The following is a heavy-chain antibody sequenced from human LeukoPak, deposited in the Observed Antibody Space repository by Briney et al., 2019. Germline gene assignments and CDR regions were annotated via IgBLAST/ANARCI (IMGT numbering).Heavy chain of an antibody. V-gene: IGHV3-30*18. CDR3: AKEFERWLVPYFDY. CDR1: GFTFSSYG. J-gene: IGHJ4*02. D-gene: IGHD6-19*01. Sequence: GGSLRLSCAASGFTFSSYGMHWVRQAPGKGLEWVAVISYDGSNKYYADSVKGRFTISRDNSKNTLYLQMSSLRAEDTAVYYCAKEFERWLVPYFDYWGQGTLVTVSS. CDR2: ISYDGSNK.